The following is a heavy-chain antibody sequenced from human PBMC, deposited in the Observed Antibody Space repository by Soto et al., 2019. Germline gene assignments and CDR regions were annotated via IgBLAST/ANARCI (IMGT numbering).Heavy chain of an antibody. Sequence: GASVKVSCKASGYTFTSYDINWVRQATGQGLEWMGWMNPNSGNTGYAQKFQGRVTMTRNTSISTAYMELSSLRSEDTAVYYCARNPTSLLYSSGWYPPDYYYTDVWGKGTTVTVSS. CDR1: GYTFTSYD. J-gene: IGHJ6*03. CDR3: ARNPTSLLYSSGWYPPDYYYTDV. CDR2: MNPNSGNT. D-gene: IGHD6-19*01. V-gene: IGHV1-8*01.